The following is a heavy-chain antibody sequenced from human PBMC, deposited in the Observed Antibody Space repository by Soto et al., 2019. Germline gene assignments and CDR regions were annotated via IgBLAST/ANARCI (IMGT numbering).Heavy chain of an antibody. CDR1: VGTFSSYG. D-gene: IGHD1-26*01. J-gene: IGHJ4*02. Sequence: SVKASCKASVGTFSSYGISWVRQAPGQGLEWMGGIIHMFGTATHTQNFQDRLTITADMSTSTAYMELSSPRSEDTAVYFCASSVGVTTLSYLDYWGQGTLVTVSS. CDR3: ASSVGVTTLSYLDY. V-gene: IGHV1-69*06. CDR2: IIHMFGTA.